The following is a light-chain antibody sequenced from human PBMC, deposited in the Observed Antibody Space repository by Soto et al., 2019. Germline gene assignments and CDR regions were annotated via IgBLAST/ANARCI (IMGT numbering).Light chain of an antibody. CDR1: QTISSW. CDR3: QQANSFPWT. J-gene: IGKJ1*01. Sequence: DIQMTQSPSTLSGSVGDRVTITCRASQTISSWLAWYQQKPGKAPKLLIHTASGLQSGVPSRFSGSGSGTDFTLTISSLQPEDFATYYCQQANSFPWTFGQGTKVDIK. CDR2: TAS. V-gene: IGKV1-12*01.